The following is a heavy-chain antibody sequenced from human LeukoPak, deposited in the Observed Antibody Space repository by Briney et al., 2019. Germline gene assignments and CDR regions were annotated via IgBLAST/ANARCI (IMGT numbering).Heavy chain of an antibody. CDR2: IYYSGST. V-gene: IGHV4-59*01. CDR1: GGSISSYY. D-gene: IGHD2-2*01. CDR3: ARAGRGYCSSTSCPYYDY. Sequence: SETLSLTCTVSGGSISSYYWSWIRQPPGKGLEWIGYIYYSGSTNYSPPLKSRVTISVDTSKNQFSLKLSSVTAADTAVYYCARAGRGYCSSTSCPYYDYWGQGTLVTVSS. J-gene: IGHJ4*02.